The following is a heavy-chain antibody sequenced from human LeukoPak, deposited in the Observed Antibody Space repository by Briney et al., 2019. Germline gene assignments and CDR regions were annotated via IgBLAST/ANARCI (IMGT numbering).Heavy chain of an antibody. CDR3: ARVRYFDWLQYYYYYMDV. J-gene: IGHJ6*03. V-gene: IGHV4-59*01. CDR1: GGSIDTYY. Sequence: PSETLSLTCTVSGGSIDTYYWNWIRQPPGKGLEWIGYIYYSGSTNYNPSLKSRVTISVDTSKNQFSLKLSSVTAADTAVYYCARVRYFDWLQYYYYYMDVWGKGTTVTVSS. CDR2: IYYSGST. D-gene: IGHD3-9*01.